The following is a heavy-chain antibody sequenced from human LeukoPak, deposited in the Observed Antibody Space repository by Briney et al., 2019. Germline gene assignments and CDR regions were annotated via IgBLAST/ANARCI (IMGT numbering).Heavy chain of an antibody. CDR1: GYTFTSYD. J-gene: IGHJ5*02. D-gene: IGHD2-2*01. CDR3: ARGLHCSKANCRRGEWFDP. Sequence: ASVKVSCKASGYTFTSYDINWVRQATGQGLEWMGWMNPDSGNTGHAQKIQGRVTMTRNASISTAYMELSSLRSEDTAMYYCARGLHCSKANCRRGEWFDPWGQGTLVTVSS. V-gene: IGHV1-8*01. CDR2: MNPDSGNT.